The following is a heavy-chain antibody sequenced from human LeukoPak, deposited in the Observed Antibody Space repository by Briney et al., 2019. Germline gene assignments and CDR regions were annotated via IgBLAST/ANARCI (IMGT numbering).Heavy chain of an antibody. V-gene: IGHV4-38-2*02. CDR3: ARHNIAENFFDP. CDR2: IYHTVST. D-gene: IGHD1-1*01. J-gene: IGHJ5*02. CDR1: GYSIDDGYY. Sequence: SGTLSLTCTVSGYSIDDGYYWGWIRQPPGKRLEWIGSIYHTVSTYYNPSLKSRVTLSLDTSKNHFTLRLNSVTAADTALYYCARHNIAENFFDPWGQGTLVTVSS.